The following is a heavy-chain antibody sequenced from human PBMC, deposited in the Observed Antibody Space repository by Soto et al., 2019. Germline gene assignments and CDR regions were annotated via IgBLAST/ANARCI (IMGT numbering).Heavy chain of an antibody. V-gene: IGHV3-43D*04. CDR3: AKALYYYDSSPLDH. D-gene: IGHD3-22*01. CDR1: GFDFEDFA. J-gene: IGHJ4*02. CDR2: INSDGTDS. Sequence: EVQLVESGGVEMQTGGSLRLSCAAAGFDFEDFAMHWVRQAPGKGLEWVSLINSDGTDSYYMDSVRGRFTISRDNGNNSLYLQMDRLRPEDPAFYFCAKALYYYDSSPLDHWGQGTLVTVSS.